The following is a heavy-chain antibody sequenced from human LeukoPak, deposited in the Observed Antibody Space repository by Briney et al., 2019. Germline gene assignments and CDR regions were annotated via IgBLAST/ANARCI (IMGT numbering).Heavy chain of an antibody. CDR3: ARDFGARGWFDY. CDR1: GFTFSSYG. V-gene: IGHV3-48*01. D-gene: IGHD6-19*01. J-gene: IGHJ4*02. CDR2: INSDSRTI. Sequence: GGSLRLSCAASGFTFSSYGMSWVRQAPGKGLEWVSYINSDSRTIYYADSVKGRFTISRDDAKNSLYLQMNSLRAEDTAVYYCARDFGARGWFDYWGQGTLVTVSS.